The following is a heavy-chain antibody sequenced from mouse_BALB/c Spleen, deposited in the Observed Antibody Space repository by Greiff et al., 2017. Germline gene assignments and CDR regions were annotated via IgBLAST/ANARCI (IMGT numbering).Heavy chain of an antibody. CDR3: ARCYDYGGVYFDY. CDR2: IYPGDGDT. V-gene: IGHV1-82*01. Sequence: VQLQQSGPELVKPGASVKISCKASGYAFSSSWMNWVKQRPGQGLEWIGRIYPGDGDTNYNGKFKGKATLTADKSSSTAYMQLSSLTSVDSAVYFCARCYDYGGVYFDYWGQGTTLTVSS. J-gene: IGHJ2*01. D-gene: IGHD2-4*01. CDR1: GYAFSSSW.